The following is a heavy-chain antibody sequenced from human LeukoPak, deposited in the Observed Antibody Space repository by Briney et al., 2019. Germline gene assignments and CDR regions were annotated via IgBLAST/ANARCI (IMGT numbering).Heavy chain of an antibody. D-gene: IGHD1-1*01. J-gene: IGHJ4*02. Sequence: SETLSLTCTVSGGSISSYYWSWIRQPPGKGLEWIGYIYYSGSTNYNPSLKSRVNISVDTYKNQFSLKLSSVTAADTAVYYCARVAGGTTLIDYWGQGTLVTVSS. CDR1: GGSISSYY. V-gene: IGHV4-59*01. CDR3: ARVAGGTTLIDY. CDR2: IYYSGST.